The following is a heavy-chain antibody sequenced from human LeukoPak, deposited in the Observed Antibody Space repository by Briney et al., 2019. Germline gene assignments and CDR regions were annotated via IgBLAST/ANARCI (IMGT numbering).Heavy chain of an antibody. CDR3: GRGRGPHLNNGKYFFVDY. J-gene: IGHJ4*02. CDR1: GYTFSTYA. D-gene: IGHD2/OR15-2a*01. Sequence: ASVKVSCKTSGYTFSTYAINWVRQAPGQGLKWMGWINTKTGNPTYAPGFTGRSVFSLETSVTTAHLQISSLKAEDTAVYYCGRGRGPHLNNGKYFFVDYWGQGTRVTVSS. CDR2: INTKTGNP. V-gene: IGHV7-4-1*02.